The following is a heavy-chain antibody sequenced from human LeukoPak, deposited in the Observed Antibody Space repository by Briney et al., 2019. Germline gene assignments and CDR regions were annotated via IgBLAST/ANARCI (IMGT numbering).Heavy chain of an antibody. CDR1: GGSFSGYY. CDR3: ARGPSYCSSTSCYPRRYYYGMDV. J-gene: IGHJ6*02. Sequence: PSETLSLTCAVYGGSFSGYYWSWIRQPPGKGPEWIGEINHSGSTNYNPSLKSRVTISVDTSKNQFSLKLSSVTAADTAVYYCARGPSYCSSTSCYPRRYYYGMDVWGQGTTVTVSS. V-gene: IGHV4-34*01. CDR2: INHSGST. D-gene: IGHD2-2*01.